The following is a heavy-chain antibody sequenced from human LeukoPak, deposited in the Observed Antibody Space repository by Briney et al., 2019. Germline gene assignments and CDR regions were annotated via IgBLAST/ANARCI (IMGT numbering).Heavy chain of an antibody. D-gene: IGHD6-13*01. CDR3: ARGDDSSSWYPFDY. J-gene: IGHJ4*02. CDR2: IYYSGSA. Sequence: SETLSLTCTVSGGSISSCTYYWGWIRQPPGKGLEWIGSIYYSGSAYCNPSLKSRLTMSVDTSKNQFSLKLTSVTAADTAVYYCARGDDSSSWYPFDYWGQGTLVTVSS. CDR1: GGSISSCTYY. V-gene: IGHV4-39*07.